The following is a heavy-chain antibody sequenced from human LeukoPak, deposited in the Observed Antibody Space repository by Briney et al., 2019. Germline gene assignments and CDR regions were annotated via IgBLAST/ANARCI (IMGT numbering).Heavy chain of an antibody. D-gene: IGHD3-3*01. CDR2: IYYSGST. CDR3: VRADFWSGYRY. Sequence: PSETLSLTCTVSGGSISSGGYYWSWIRQHPGKGLEWIGYIYYSGSTYYNPSLKSRVTISVDTSKNQFSLKLSSVTAADTAVYYCVRADFWSGYRYWGQGTLVTVSS. J-gene: IGHJ4*02. CDR1: GGSISSGGYY. V-gene: IGHV4-31*03.